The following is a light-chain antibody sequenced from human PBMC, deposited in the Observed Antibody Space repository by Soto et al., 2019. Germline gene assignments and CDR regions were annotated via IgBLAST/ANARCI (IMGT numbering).Light chain of an antibody. J-gene: IGLJ3*02. CDR2: LEGSGSY. CDR3: ETWDSNTHTV. CDR1: SGHSSYI. V-gene: IGLV4-60*02. Sequence: QSVLTQSSSASASLGSSVKLTCTLSSGHSSYIIAWNQQQPGKAPRYLMKLEGSGSYNKGSGVPDRFSGSSSGPDRYLTISNLQFEDEADYYCETWDSNTHTVFGGGTKLTVL.